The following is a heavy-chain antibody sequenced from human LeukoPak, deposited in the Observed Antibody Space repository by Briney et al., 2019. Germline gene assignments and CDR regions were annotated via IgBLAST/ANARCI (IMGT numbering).Heavy chain of an antibody. CDR3: TRHATESGIAAPGDY. D-gene: IGHD6-13*01. J-gene: IGHJ4*02. V-gene: IGHV3-73*01. CDR1: GFTFSASD. CDR2: IRSKANSYAT. Sequence: GGSLTLSCAASGFTFSASDIHWVGQASGKGREGVSRIRSKANSYATKYAASVKARLSISRDDSKNTAYLQMTSLKNEDTAVYYCTRHATESGIAAPGDYWGQGNLVTVSS.